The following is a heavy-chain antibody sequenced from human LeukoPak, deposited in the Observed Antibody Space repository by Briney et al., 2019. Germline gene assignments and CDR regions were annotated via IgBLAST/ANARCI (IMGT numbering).Heavy chain of an antibody. Sequence: SETLSPTCTVSGGSITNYYWSWIRQPPGKGLEWIGEINNGGSTSYNPSLEGRVTISVDTSRNQFSLKLSSVTAADTAVYYCAPLSCGGDCYWGQGTLVTVSS. CDR2: INNGGST. CDR1: GGSITNYY. D-gene: IGHD2-21*02. CDR3: APLSCGGDCY. V-gene: IGHV4-34*01. J-gene: IGHJ4*02.